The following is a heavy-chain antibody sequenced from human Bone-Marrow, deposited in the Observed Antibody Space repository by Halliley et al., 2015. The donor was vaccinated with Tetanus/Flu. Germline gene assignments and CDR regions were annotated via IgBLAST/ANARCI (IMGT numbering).Heavy chain of an antibody. CDR2: IYGGENT. J-gene: IGHJ4*02. D-gene: IGHD3-10*01. Sequence: IYGGENTYYADSVKGRFTISRDNSRNTLYLQMNSLRAEDPALYYCARVVYYYGSVTFYNSDYWGQGTLVTVSS. V-gene: IGHV3-66*01. CDR3: ARVVYYYGSVTFYNSDY.